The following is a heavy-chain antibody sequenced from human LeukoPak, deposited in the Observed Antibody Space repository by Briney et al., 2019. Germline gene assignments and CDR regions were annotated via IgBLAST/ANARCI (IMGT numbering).Heavy chain of an antibody. CDR1: GVSFNDYY. Sequence: TSETLSLTRAVSGVSFNDYYWSWVRQTPGKGLEWIGEINHSGYTNDSPSLKSRVTISIDTSRKQFSLNLRSVTVADTGIYYCTRMTTGHDYWGQGTLVTVSS. V-gene: IGHV4-34*01. CDR3: TRMTTGHDY. D-gene: IGHD4-17*01. CDR2: INHSGYT. J-gene: IGHJ4*02.